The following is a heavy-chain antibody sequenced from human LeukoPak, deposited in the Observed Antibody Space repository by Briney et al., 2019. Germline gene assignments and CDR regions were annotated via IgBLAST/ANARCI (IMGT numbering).Heavy chain of an antibody. V-gene: IGHV3-23*01. CDR3: ARPTGYCSGDSCFAPFDQ. D-gene: IGHD2-15*01. Sequence: PGGSLRLSCAASGCTFSSYAMSWVRQAPGKGLEWVSVIRGSGGSTYYADSVKGRFTISRDNSKNTLYLQMNSLRAEDMAVYYCARPTGYCSGDSCFAPFDQWGQGTLATVSS. CDR1: GCTFSSYA. J-gene: IGHJ4*02. CDR2: IRGSGGST.